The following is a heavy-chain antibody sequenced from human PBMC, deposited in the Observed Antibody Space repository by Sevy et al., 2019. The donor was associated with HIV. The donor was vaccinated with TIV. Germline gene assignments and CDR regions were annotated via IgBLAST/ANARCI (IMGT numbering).Heavy chain of an antibody. CDR2: IYYSGST. CDR3: ARDPHYDFWSDGMDV. D-gene: IGHD3-3*01. V-gene: IGHV4-30-4*01. J-gene: IGHJ6*02. CDR1: GGSISSGDYY. Sequence: SETLSLTCTVSGGSISSGDYYWSWIRQPPGKGLEWIGYIYYSGSTYYNPSLKSRVTISVDTSKNQFSLKLSSVTAADTAVYYCARDPHYDFWSDGMDVWGQGTTVTVSS.